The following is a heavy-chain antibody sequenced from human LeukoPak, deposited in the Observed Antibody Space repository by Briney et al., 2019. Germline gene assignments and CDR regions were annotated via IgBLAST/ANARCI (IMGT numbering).Heavy chain of an antibody. CDR2: ISYDGSNK. D-gene: IGHD4-23*01. CDR3: ARDPWQLDYGGNFPLVVGYFDY. CDR1: GFTFSSYA. V-gene: IGHV3-30-3*01. J-gene: IGHJ4*02. Sequence: PGGSLRLSCAASGFTFSSYAMHWVRQAPGKGLEWVAVISYDGSNKYYADSVKGRFTISRDNSKNTLYLQMNSLRAEDTAVYYCARDPWQLDYGGNFPLVVGYFDYWGQGTLVTVSS.